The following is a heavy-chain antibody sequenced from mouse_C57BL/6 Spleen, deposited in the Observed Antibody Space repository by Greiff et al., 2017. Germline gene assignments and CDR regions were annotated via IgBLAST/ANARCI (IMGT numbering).Heavy chain of an antibody. D-gene: IGHD2-1*01. J-gene: IGHJ4*01. Sequence: QVQLKESGPGLVQPSQSLSITCTVSGFSLTSYGVHWVRQSPGKGLEWLGVIWSGGSTDYNAAFISRLSISKDNSKSQVFFKMNSLQADDTAIYYCARGDGNYKRSAMDYWGQGTSVTVSS. CDR3: ARGDGNYKRSAMDY. CDR2: IWSGGST. V-gene: IGHV2-2*01. CDR1: GFSLTSYG.